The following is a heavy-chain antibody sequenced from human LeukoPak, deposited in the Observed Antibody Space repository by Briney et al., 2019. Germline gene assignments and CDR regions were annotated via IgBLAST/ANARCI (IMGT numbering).Heavy chain of an antibody. J-gene: IGHJ4*02. CDR2: INPNSGGT. CDR3: ARGGRVVPAAVGRRASGAEDY. Sequence: GASVKVSFMASGYAFTGYYMHGVRQALGQGLEWMGWINPNSGGTNYAQKFQGRVTMTRDTSISTAYMELSRLRSDDTAVYYCARGGRVVPAAVGRRASGAEDYWGQGTLVTVSS. V-gene: IGHV1-2*02. CDR1: GYAFTGYY. D-gene: IGHD2-2*01.